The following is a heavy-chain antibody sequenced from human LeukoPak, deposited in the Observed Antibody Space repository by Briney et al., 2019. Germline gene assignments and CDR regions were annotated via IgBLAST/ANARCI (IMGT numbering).Heavy chain of an antibody. CDR2: ISSSSSTI. D-gene: IGHD3-10*01. CDR3: ARDPRALLLWFGYYFDY. V-gene: IGHV3-48*01. Sequence: QPGGSLRLSCAASGFTFSSYSMNWVRQAPGKGLEWVSYISSSSSTIYYADSVKGRFTISRDNSKNTLYLQMNSLRAEDTAVYYCARDPRALLLWFGYYFDYWGQGTLVTVSS. CDR1: GFTFSSYS. J-gene: IGHJ4*02.